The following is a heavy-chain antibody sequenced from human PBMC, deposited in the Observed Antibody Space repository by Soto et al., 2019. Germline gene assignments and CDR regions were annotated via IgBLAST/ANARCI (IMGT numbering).Heavy chain of an antibody. V-gene: IGHV1-18*01. CDR3: ARDRGVAPPVAGNTHYYYYMDV. Sequence: QDQLVQSGVEVKKPGASVKVSCKASGYSFTNYGITWVRQAPGQGFEWMGWISAYNGNTNYGQKFEGRVTLTTDASTDTAYLELRSLGSADTAVYYCARDRGVAPPVAGNTHYYYYMDVWGKGTTVTVSS. CDR1: GYSFTNYG. D-gene: IGHD6-19*01. J-gene: IGHJ6*03. CDR2: ISAYNGNT.